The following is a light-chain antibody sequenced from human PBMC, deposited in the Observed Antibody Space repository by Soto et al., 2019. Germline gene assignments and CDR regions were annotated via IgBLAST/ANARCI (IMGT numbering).Light chain of an antibody. CDR3: QQRSNWPWT. CDR2: DAS. J-gene: IGKJ1*01. CDR1: QSVSSY. V-gene: IGKV3-11*01. Sequence: EIVLTQSPATLSLSPGEIATLSCRASQSVSSYLAWYQQKPGQAPRLLIYDASNRATGIPARFSGSGSGTDFTLTISSLEPEDFAVYYCQQRSNWPWTFGKGTKVEIK.